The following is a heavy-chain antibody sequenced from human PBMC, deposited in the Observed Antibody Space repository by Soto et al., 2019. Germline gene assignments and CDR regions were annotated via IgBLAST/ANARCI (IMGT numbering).Heavy chain of an antibody. CDR3: VREGRGSFDF. J-gene: IGHJ3*01. V-gene: IGHV3-23*01. CDR2: IGGRGNSA. CDR1: GFIFTNYA. Sequence: GESLKISCAASGFIFTNYAMNWVRQAPGKGLEWVSVIGGRGNSAYYADSVQGRFTISRDNSKNTLSLQMSSLTADNTAIYYCVREGRGSFDFWGRGTMVTVSS. D-gene: IGHD5-12*01.